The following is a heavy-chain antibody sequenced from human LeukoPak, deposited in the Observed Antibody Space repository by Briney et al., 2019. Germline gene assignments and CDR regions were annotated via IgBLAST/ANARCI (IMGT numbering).Heavy chain of an antibody. CDR1: GGSISSSGYY. CDR3: ARESVLAPHFDY. Sequence: PSETLSLTCTVSGGSISSSGYYWGWIRQPPGKGLEWIVSIYYSGSTYYNPPLKSRVTLSVYTSKNHFSLKLSSVTAADTAVYYCARESVLAPHFDYWGQGTLVTVSS. CDR2: IYYSGST. J-gene: IGHJ4*02. V-gene: IGHV4-39*07.